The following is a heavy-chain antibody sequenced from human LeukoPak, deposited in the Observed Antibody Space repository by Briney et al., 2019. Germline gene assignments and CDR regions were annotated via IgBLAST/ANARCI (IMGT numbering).Heavy chain of an antibody. D-gene: IGHD2-15*01. Sequence: GGPLRLSCAASGFSFSNAWMGWVRQAPGKGLEWFSSIKAKSDGGTNEYAATVKGRFTISRDESNITLFLQMDSLKTEDSAVYFCTTGMAVAAIVVWGQGALVTVSS. J-gene: IGHJ4*02. V-gene: IGHV3-15*01. CDR2: IKAKSDGGTN. CDR1: GFSFSNAW. CDR3: TTGMAVAAIVV.